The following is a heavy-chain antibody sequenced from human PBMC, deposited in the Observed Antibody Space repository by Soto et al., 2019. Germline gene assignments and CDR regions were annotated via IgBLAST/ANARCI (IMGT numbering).Heavy chain of an antibody. J-gene: IGHJ4*02. CDR2: ISGTGGST. CDR1: GFTFNNYA. V-gene: IGHV3-23*01. Sequence: EVQVLDSGGGLVQPGGSLRLSCAASGFTFNNYAMNWVRRAPGKGLEWVATISGTGGSTYYADSVKGRFTISRDNSKNTLYLQMNSLRVEDTAVYYCAKDRLGGNFDYWGQGTQVTVSS. CDR3: AKDRLGGNFDY.